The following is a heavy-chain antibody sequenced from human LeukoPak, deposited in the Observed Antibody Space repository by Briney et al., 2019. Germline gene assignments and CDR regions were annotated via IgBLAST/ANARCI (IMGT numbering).Heavy chain of an antibody. CDR1: GASISSGDYF. J-gene: IGHJ5*02. CDR3: ARGYSSSWLLNWFDP. D-gene: IGHD6-13*01. Sequence: SETLSLTCSVSGASISSGDYFWTWIRQPPGKGLEWIGYIFYTGSTSYNPSLKSRVTISVDTSKNQFSLKLSSVTAADTAVYYCARGYSSSWLLNWFDPWGQGSLVTVSS. CDR2: IFYTGST. V-gene: IGHV4-61*08.